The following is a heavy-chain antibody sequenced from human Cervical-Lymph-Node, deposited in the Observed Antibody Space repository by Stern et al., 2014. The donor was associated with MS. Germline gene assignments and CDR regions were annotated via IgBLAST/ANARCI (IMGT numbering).Heavy chain of an antibody. J-gene: IGHJ4*02. Sequence: QVQLVESGGGVVQPGRSLRLSCAASGITFNNHGMPWVRQAPGKGLEWVAVISHDGTVKHYADSVKGRFTIFRDNSKMYLQMNSPRADDTAVYYCAKETGKAGSSYESYFDYWGQGTLVTVSS. V-gene: IGHV3-30*18. CDR3: AKETGKAGSSYESYFDY. D-gene: IGHD5-18*01. CDR1: GITFNNHG. CDR2: ISHDGTVK.